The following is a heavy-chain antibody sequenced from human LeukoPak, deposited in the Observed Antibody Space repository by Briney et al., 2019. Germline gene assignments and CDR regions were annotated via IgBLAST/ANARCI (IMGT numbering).Heavy chain of an antibody. J-gene: IGHJ6*04. CDR1: GGSFSGYY. D-gene: IGHD3-10*01. Sequence: SETLSLTCAVYGGSFSGYYWSWIRQPPGKGLEWIGEINHSGSTNYNPSLKSRVTISVDTPKNQFSLKLSSVTAADTAVYYCARRESGTMMEVWGKGTTVTISS. CDR2: INHSGST. CDR3: ARRESGTMMEV. V-gene: IGHV4-34*01.